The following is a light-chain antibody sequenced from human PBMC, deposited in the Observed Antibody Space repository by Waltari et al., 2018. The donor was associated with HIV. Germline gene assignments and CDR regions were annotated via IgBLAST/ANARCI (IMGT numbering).Light chain of an antibody. CDR2: QDT. V-gene: IGLV3-1*01. CDR3: QAWDSSAAVV. Sequence: SYDLIQPPSVSMSPGQTASITCSGDKLANNYVCWYQQKPGQSPVLLIYQDTNRPSGIPERFSGSNAGNTATLTISGTQAMDEADYYCQAWDSSAAVVFGGGTKLTVL. J-gene: IGLJ2*01. CDR1: KLANNY.